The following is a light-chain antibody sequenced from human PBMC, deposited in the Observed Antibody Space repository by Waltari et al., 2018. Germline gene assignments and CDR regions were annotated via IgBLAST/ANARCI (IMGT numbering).Light chain of an antibody. J-gene: IGKJ5*01. V-gene: IGKV1-13*02. Sequence: AIQLTQSPSSLSASIGDRVTISCRASQGIRSGLAWYQQKPGQPPNLLIYDASTLDMGVPSRFSGSGSGTDFTLTISSLQPEDFATYYCQQCLTYPQAFGQGTRLEIK. CDR2: DAS. CDR3: QQCLTYPQA. CDR1: QGIRSG.